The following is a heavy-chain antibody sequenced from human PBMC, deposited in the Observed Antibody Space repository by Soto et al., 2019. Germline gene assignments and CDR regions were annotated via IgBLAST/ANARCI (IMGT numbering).Heavy chain of an antibody. D-gene: IGHD3-3*01. CDR3: ARDFRCDDFWSGYYHYYGMDV. V-gene: IGHV3-48*03. CDR2: ISSSGSTI. J-gene: IGHJ6*02. CDR1: GFTFSRYE. Sequence: PGGSLRLSCAASGFTFSRYEMNWVRQAPGKGLEWVSYISSSGSTIYYADSVKGRFTISRDNAKNSLYLQMNSLRAEDTAVYYCARDFRCDDFWSGYYHYYGMDVWGQGTTVTVSS.